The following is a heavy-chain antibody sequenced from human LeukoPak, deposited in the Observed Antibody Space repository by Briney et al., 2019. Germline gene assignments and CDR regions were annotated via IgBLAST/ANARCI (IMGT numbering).Heavy chain of an antibody. CDR3: ASTTVTNEVDY. J-gene: IGHJ4*02. D-gene: IGHD4-17*01. CDR1: GGTFSSYA. Sequence: ASVKVSCKASGGTFSSYAISWVRQAPGQGLEWMGRIIPIFGTANYAQKFQGRVTITADKSTSTAYTELSSLRSEDTAVYYCASTTVTNEVDYWGQGTLVTVSS. V-gene: IGHV1-69*06. CDR2: IIPIFGTA.